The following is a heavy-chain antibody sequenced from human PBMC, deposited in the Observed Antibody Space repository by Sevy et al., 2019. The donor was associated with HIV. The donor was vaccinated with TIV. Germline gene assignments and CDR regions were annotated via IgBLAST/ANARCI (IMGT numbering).Heavy chain of an antibody. J-gene: IGHJ4*02. V-gene: IGHV1-69*06. D-gene: IGHD5-18*01. Sequence: SVKVSCKASGGTFSSYAISWVRQAPGQGLEWMGGIIPIFGTANYAQKFQGRVTITADKSTSTAYMEPSSLRSEDTAVYSCARAYTAMDNPLGYWGQGTLVTVSS. CDR2: IIPIFGTA. CDR3: ARAYTAMDNPLGY. CDR1: GGTFSSYA.